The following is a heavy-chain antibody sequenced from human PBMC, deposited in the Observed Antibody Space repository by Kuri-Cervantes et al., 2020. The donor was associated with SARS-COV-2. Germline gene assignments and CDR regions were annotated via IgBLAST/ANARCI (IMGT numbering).Heavy chain of an antibody. CDR3: TARLQPEGVFDY. J-gene: IGHJ4*02. CDR2: IRSKTNSHAT. Sequence: GESLKISCVASGFVFSDSAIHWVRQASGKGLEWVGRIRSKTNSHATSYAASVKGRFTISRDDSKHTAFLQMNGLKTEDSAVYYCTARLQPEGVFDYWGPGTLVTVSS. CDR1: GFVFSDSA. V-gene: IGHV3-73*01. D-gene: IGHD2-8*01.